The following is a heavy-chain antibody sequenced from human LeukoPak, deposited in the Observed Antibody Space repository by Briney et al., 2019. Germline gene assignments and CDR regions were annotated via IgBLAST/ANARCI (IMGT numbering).Heavy chain of an antibody. D-gene: IGHD3-22*01. V-gene: IGHV3-53*01. J-gene: IGHJ4*02. CDR1: GFTVSSNS. CDR2: IYSGGNT. Sequence: GGSLRLSCTVSGFTVSSNSMIWVRQAPGKGLAWVAFIYSGGNTHNSDSVKGRFTIYRDNSKNTLYLQMNTLRAEDTAVYYCARRAGDYSHPYDYWGQGTLVNVSS. CDR3: ARRAGDYSHPYDY.